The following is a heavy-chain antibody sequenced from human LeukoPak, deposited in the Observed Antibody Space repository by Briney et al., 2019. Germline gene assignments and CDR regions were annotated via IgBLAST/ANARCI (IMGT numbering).Heavy chain of an antibody. Sequence: ASVKVSCKASGYTFTSYDINWVRQAPGQGLEWMGRINPNSGGANYAQKFQGRVTMTRDTSISTAYMELSSLRSEDTAVYYCARADRITIFGVARGYYFDYWGQGTLVTVSS. V-gene: IGHV1-2*06. J-gene: IGHJ4*02. CDR3: ARADRITIFGVARGYYFDY. CDR1: GYTFTSYD. CDR2: INPNSGGA. D-gene: IGHD3-3*01.